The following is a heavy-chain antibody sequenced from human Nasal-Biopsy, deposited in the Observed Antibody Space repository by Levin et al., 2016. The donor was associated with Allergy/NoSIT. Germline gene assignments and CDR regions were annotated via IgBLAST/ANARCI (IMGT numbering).Heavy chain of an antibody. CDR1: FGYLGDYY. CDR3: VREDYYGLGSPLSRLDT. D-gene: IGHD3-10*01. Sequence: SETLSLTCSISFGYLGDYYWHWIRQPPGRNWNGLPMVFTVGQRVITVPSRVGCQYQWDTSRNQLSLSVRSVTAADTAVYYCVREDYYGLGSPLSRLDTWGPGILVTVSS. CDR2: VFTVGQ. J-gene: IGHJ5*02. V-gene: IGHV4-59*01.